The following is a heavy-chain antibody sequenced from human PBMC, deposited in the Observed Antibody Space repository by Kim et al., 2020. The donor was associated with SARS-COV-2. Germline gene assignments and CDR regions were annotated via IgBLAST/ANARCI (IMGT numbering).Heavy chain of an antibody. J-gene: IGHJ4*02. D-gene: IGHD4-4*01. V-gene: IGHV3-48*02. Sequence: KDRFTISRDNAKNSLYLQMNSLRDEDTAVYYCARWGLWDSNYVRVCYFDYWGQGTLVTVSS. CDR3: ARWGLWDSNYVRVCYFDY.